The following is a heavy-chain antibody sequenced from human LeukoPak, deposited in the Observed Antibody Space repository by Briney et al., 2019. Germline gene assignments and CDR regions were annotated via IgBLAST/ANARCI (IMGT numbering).Heavy chain of an antibody. CDR3: ARGLIVEGASVY. CDR1: GYTFTSYD. J-gene: IGHJ4*02. Sequence: ASVKVSCKASGYTFTSYDINWVRQATGQGLEWMGWMNPNSGNTGYAQKFQGRVTMTRNTSISTAYMELSSLRSEDTAVYYCARGLIVEGASVYWGQGTLVTVSS. V-gene: IGHV1-8*01. CDR2: MNPNSGNT. D-gene: IGHD3-22*01.